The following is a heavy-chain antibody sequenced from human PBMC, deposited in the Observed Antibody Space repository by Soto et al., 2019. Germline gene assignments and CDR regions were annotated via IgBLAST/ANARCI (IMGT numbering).Heavy chain of an antibody. CDR1: GFSLSSSGVG. Sequence: QITLKESGPSLVKPTETLTLTCTFSGFSLSSSGVGVAWIRQPPGKPLEWLALIYWDDDKYTSPSLKSRLTLTKDTSKNQVVLLMTNMDPVDTATYFCVHLLTGGRCDSWGQGTLVTVSS. D-gene: IGHD3-16*01. V-gene: IGHV2-5*02. CDR2: IYWDDDK. J-gene: IGHJ4*02. CDR3: VHLLTGGRCDS.